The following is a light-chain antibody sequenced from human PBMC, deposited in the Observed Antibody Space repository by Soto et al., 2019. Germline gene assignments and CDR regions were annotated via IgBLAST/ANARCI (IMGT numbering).Light chain of an antibody. CDR1: QDISSW. CDR3: QQANIFPWT. CDR2: AAS. J-gene: IGKJ1*01. V-gene: IGKV1-12*01. Sequence: DIQMTQSPSSVSGSVGDRVTITCRATQDISSWLAWYQQKPGKAPKLLIYAASSLQSGVPSRFSGSGSGTDFTLTISSLQPEDFATYYCQQANIFPWTFGQGTKVEIK.